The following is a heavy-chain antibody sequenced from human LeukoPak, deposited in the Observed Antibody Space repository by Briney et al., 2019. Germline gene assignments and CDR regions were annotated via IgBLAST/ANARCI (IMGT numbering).Heavy chain of an antibody. D-gene: IGHD4-23*01. Sequence: PSETLSLTCTVSGGSISSSSYYWGWIRQPPGTGLEWIGSIYYSGSTYYNPSLKSRVTISVDTSKNQFSLKLSSVTAADTAVYYCACKTVVADYYYYMDIWGKGTTVTVSS. CDR2: IYYSGST. CDR1: GGSISSSSYY. V-gene: IGHV4-39*01. J-gene: IGHJ6*03. CDR3: ACKTVVADYYYYMDI.